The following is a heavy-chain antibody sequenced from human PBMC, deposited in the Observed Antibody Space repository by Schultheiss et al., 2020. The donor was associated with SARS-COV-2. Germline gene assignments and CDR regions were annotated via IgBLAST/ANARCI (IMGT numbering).Heavy chain of an antibody. CDR1: GFTVSDTS. CDR3: ARAGLETMVLSGNYYYYMDV. J-gene: IGHJ6*03. CDR2: LYSGGST. D-gene: IGHD4/OR15-4a*01. V-gene: IGHV3-66*01. Sequence: GGSLRLSCAASGFTVSDTSMSWVRQAPGKGLEWVSLLYSGGSTYYADSVKGRFTISRDISQNTLYLQMNSLRAEDTAVYYCARAGLETMVLSGNYYYYMDVWGKGTTVTVSS.